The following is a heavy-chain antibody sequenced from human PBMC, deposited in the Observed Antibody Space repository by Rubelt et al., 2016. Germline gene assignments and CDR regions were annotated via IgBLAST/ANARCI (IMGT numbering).Heavy chain of an antibody. Sequence: QVQLVQSGAEVKKPGASVKVSCKASGYTFTSYYMHWVRQAPGQGLEWMGIINPSGGSTSYAQKFQGRVTMTRDTSTSTGDMELGSLGSEDTAVYYCAREGGVTMVRGVEVYWGQGTLVTVSS. D-gene: IGHD3-10*01. V-gene: IGHV1-46*01. CDR2: INPSGGST. J-gene: IGHJ4*02. CDR3: AREGGVTMVRGVEVY. CDR1: GYTFTSYY.